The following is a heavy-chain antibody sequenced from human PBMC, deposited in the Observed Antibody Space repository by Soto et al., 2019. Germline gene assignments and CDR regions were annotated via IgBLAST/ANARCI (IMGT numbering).Heavy chain of an antibody. V-gene: IGHV3-23*01. Sequence: GGSLRLACASSGFPFSSDDMSWVRQAPGKGLDWVSVIRGSDGSTYYANAVKGRFTISRDNSKNTLFLQMNSLRAEDTAISYCTKGGHLDYWGPGTLVTVSS. CDR1: GFPFSSDD. CDR2: IRGSDGST. CDR3: TKGGHLDY. J-gene: IGHJ4*02.